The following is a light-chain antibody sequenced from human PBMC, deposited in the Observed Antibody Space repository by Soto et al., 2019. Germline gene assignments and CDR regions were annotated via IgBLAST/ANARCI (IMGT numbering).Light chain of an antibody. J-gene: IGLJ2*01. CDR3: SSYTSSSTLSVV. Sequence: QSVLTQPASVSGSPGQSITISCTGTSSDVGGYNYVSWYQQHPGKAPKLMIYDVSNRPSGVSNRFSGSKSGNTASLTISGLQAEDEADYYCSSYTSSSTLSVVFGGGTKVTV. V-gene: IGLV2-14*01. CDR2: DVS. CDR1: SSDVGGYNY.